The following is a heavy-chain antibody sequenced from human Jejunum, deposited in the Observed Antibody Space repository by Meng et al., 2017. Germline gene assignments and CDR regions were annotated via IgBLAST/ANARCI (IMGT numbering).Heavy chain of an antibody. V-gene: IGHV4-4*02. CDR3: ARDLLGPAIAASGYFDP. D-gene: IGHD5-12*01. CDR1: GGSISGSNW. Sequence: QAQLEAAGPGLVNPSVTPSLTCAFSGGSISGSNWWSWVRQPPGKGLEWIGEIYHTGSTNYNPSLKSRVTMSLDKSKNQFFLDLTSVTAADTAVYYCARDLLGPAIAASGYFDPWGQGTLVTVSS. J-gene: IGHJ5*02. CDR2: IYHTGST.